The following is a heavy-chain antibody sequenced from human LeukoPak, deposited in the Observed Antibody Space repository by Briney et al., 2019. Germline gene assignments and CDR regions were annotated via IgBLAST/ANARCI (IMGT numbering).Heavy chain of an antibody. CDR2: IYYSGST. J-gene: IGHJ5*02. D-gene: IGHD3-10*01. CDR3: ARRARNYGSGSYYRFDP. CDR1: GGSISSSSYY. V-gene: IGHV4-39*01. Sequence: PSETLSLPCTVSGGSISSSSYYWGWIRQPPGKGLEWIGSIYYSGSTYYNPSLKSRVTISVDTSKNRFSLRLSSVTAADTAVYYCARRARNYGSGSYYRFDPWGQGTLVTVSS.